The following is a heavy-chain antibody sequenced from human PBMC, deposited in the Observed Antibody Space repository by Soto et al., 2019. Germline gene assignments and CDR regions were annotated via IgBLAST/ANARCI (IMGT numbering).Heavy chain of an antibody. CDR2: ISAHNGNT. V-gene: IGHV1-18*01. J-gene: IGHJ4*02. CDR3: ASWRYGDY. CDR1: GYAFTTYG. Sequence: QVHLVQSGAEVKKPGASVKVSCKGSGYAFTTYGITWVRQAPGQGLGWVGWISAHNGNTNYAPKPQGRISVTRETSTSTSYIELRSMRSAFTAEYYCASWRYGDYLGQGALGTVSS. D-gene: IGHD1-1*01.